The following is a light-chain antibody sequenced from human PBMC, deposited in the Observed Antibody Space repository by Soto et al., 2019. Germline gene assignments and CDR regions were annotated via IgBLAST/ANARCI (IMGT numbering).Light chain of an antibody. CDR2: WAS. CDR1: QSVLYNSKNQNY. J-gene: IGKJ5*01. CDR3: QQYYSSPLT. V-gene: IGKV4-1*01. Sequence: TVMTQSPGSLSVCLGERATINCKSSQSVLYNSKNQNYLSWYQQKPGQPPKLLIYWASTRESGVPARFRGSGSGTDFTLTITSLQAEDAAVYYCQQYYSSPLTFGQGTRLDIK.